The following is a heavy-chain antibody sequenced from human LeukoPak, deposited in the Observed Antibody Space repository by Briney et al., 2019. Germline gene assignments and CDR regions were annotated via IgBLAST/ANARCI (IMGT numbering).Heavy chain of an antibody. D-gene: IGHD6-6*01. CDR3: ASMTSVAASED. CDR1: GYSISSGNW. Sequence: SETLSLTCAVSGYSISSGNWWGWIRQPPGKGLEWIGYIYHSGSTYYNPSLKSRVTMSVDTSKNQFSLNLSSVTAADTAVYYCASMTSVAASEDWGQGTLVTVSS. V-gene: IGHV4-28*01. J-gene: IGHJ4*02. CDR2: IYHSGST.